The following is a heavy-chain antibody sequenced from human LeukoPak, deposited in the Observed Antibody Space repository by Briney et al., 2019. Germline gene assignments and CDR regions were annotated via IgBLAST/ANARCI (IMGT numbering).Heavy chain of an antibody. CDR3: AKARRRVEMATIGDYFYYMDV. V-gene: IGHV3-23*01. CDR1: GLIFSSYA. J-gene: IGHJ6*03. D-gene: IGHD5-24*01. CDR2: ISGSGGSI. Sequence: PGGSQRLSCAASGLIFSSYAMSCVRQARGRGVEWVSAISGSGGSIYYADSVKGRFTISRDNSKNTLYLQMNSLRAEDTAVYYCAKARRRVEMATIGDYFYYMDVWGKGTTVTVSS.